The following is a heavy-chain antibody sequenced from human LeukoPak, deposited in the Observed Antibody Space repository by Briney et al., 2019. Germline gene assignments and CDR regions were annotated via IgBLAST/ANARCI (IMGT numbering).Heavy chain of an antibody. Sequence: PVKVSCKASGGTFSSYAISWVRQAPGQGLEWMGRIIPIFGTANYAQKFQGRVTITTDESTSTAYMELSSLRSEDTAVYYCARDWSGSGCYYSPYYYYYYMDVWGKGTTVTVSS. V-gene: IGHV1-69*05. D-gene: IGHD3-10*01. CDR1: GGTFSSYA. J-gene: IGHJ6*03. CDR2: IIPIFGTA. CDR3: ARDWSGSGCYYSPYYYYYYMDV.